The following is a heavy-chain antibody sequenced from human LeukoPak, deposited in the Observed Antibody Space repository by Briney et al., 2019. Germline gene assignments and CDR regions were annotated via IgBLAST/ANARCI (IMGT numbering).Heavy chain of an antibody. J-gene: IGHJ3*01. CDR1: GFXFSIYA. CDR3: AKDPNGDYVGAFDF. D-gene: IGHD4-23*01. CDR2: ITSTTSST. V-gene: IGHV3-23*01. Sequence: GGSLRLSCAASGFXFSIYAMHWVRQAPGKGLEWVSTITSTTSSTSYADSVKGRFTISRDNSKRTLYLQMNSLRAEDTAMYYCAKDPNGDYVGAFDFWGQGTLVTVSS.